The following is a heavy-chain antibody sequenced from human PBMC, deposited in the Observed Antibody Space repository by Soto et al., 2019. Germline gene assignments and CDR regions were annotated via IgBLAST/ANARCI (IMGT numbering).Heavy chain of an antibody. V-gene: IGHV4-39*01. CDR1: GGSISSSSYY. D-gene: IGHD2-15*01. CDR3: ARHLTYCSAGSCYSDFPYYGMDV. Sequence: SETLSLTCTVSGGSISSSSYYWGWIRQPPGKGLEWIGSIFYSGSTYYNPSLKSRVTISVDTSKNQFSLKLSSVTAADTAVYYCARHLTYCSAGSCYSDFPYYGMDVWGQGTTATVSS. CDR2: IFYSGST. J-gene: IGHJ6*02.